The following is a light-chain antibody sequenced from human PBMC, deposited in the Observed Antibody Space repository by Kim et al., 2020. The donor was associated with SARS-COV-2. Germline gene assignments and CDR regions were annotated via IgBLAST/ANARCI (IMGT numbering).Light chain of an antibody. Sequence: QSALTQPASVSGSPGQSITISCTGISSDVGSYNLVSWYQQHPGKAPKLMIYEVSKRPSGVSNRFSGSKSGNTASLTISGLQAEDEADYYCCSYAGSSTWVFGGGTKLTVL. V-gene: IGLV2-23*02. J-gene: IGLJ3*02. CDR1: SSDVGSYNL. CDR2: EVS. CDR3: CSYAGSSTWV.